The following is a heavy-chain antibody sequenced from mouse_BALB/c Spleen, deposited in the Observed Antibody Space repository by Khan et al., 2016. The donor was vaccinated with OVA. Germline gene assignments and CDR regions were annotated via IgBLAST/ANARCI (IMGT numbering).Heavy chain of an antibody. CDR3: GRGNFSFTD. CDR1: GDSITNGY. Sequence: EVELVESGPSLVKPSQTLSLTCSVTGDSITNGYSNWIRQFPGNELEYMGYISYSGSTYYNPSLKCRISITRDTSKNQYHLQLNSVTTEDTATYYCGRGNFSFTDWGQGTMVTVSS. CDR2: ISYSGST. J-gene: IGHJ3*01. V-gene: IGHV3-8*02.